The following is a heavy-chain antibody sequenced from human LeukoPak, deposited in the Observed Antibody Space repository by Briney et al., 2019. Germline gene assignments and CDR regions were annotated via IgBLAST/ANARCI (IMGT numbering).Heavy chain of an antibody. J-gene: IGHJ4*02. CDR1: GFIFSSLD. D-gene: IGHD3-9*01. Sequence: PGGSLRLSCAASGFIFSSLDMGWVRQAPGKGLEWVSGISASGKNTFYADSVKSRFTISRDNSKNTVYLQMSSLRAEDTAIYYCAKDSVRSAGWFYFDNWGQGTLVSVSS. CDR2: ISASGKNT. V-gene: IGHV3-23*01. CDR3: AKDSVRSAGWFYFDN.